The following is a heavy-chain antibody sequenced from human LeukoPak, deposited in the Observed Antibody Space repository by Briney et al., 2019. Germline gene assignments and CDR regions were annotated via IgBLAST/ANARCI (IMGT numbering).Heavy chain of an antibody. CDR1: GFTVSSNY. CDR2: INTGGDT. V-gene: IGHV3-53*01. D-gene: IGHD6-19*01. J-gene: IGHJ4*02. Sequence: GESLRLSCAASGFTVSSNYMGWVRQGPGKGLEWVSYINTGGDTNHADSVKGRFTISRDNSKNTLYLQMNSLRVEDTAVYFCARVSTNSNGWYHFDNWGQGTLVTVST. CDR3: ARVSTNSNGWYHFDN.